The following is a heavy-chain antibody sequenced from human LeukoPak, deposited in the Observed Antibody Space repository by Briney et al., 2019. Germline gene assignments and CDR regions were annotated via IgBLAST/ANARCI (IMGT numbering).Heavy chain of an antibody. Sequence: GGSLRLSCAAYGFTFSTYAMSWVRQAPGKGLEWVSTISGSGANTYYADSVRGRFTISRDNSKNTLYLHMNSLRAEDTAVYYCAKERAVYTNPYYFDYWGQGTLVTVSS. CDR3: AKERAVYTNPYYFDY. V-gene: IGHV3-23*01. CDR1: GFTFSTYA. D-gene: IGHD3-16*01. J-gene: IGHJ4*02. CDR2: ISGSGANT.